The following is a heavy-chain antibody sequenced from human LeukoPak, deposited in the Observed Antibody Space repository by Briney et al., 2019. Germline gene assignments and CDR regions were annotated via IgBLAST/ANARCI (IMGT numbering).Heavy chain of an antibody. CDR1: GFTCCNHW. CDR3: VRDGVGAPPFDY. J-gene: IGHJ4*02. D-gene: IGHD1-26*01. Sequence: QSGGSLRLSGAASGFTCCNHWMLWVRQTPGKGLVWVSRIKGDGSSISHADSVKGRFTISRDNAKNTLDLQMNNLRVEDTAVYYCVRDGVGAPPFDYWGEGVLVTVSS. V-gene: IGHV3-74*01. CDR2: IKGDGSSI.